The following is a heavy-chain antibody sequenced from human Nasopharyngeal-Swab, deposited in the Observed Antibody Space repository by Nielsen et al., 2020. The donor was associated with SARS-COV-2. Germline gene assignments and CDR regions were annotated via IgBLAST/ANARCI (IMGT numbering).Heavy chain of an antibody. CDR1: GFTFSSYA. J-gene: IGHJ3*02. CDR3: ARGRSSGWYKAFDI. D-gene: IGHD6-19*01. Sequence: GGSLRLSCAASGFTFSSYATHWVRQAPGKGLEYVSAISSNGGSTYYANSVKGRFTISRDNSKNTLYLQMGSLRAEDMAVYYCARGRSSGWYKAFDIWGQGTMVTVSS. V-gene: IGHV3-64*01. CDR2: ISSNGGST.